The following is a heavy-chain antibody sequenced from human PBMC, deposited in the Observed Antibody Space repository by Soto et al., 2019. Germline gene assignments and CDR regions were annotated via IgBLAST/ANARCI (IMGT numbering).Heavy chain of an antibody. Sequence: GGSLRLSCAASGFTFSSYAMSWVRQPPGKGLEWVSTISGSGDDTYYADSVKGRFTISRDKSKNTLYLQMNGLRAEDTAVYYCALYLFRSWGYFDSWSQGALVTVSS. J-gene: IGHJ4*02. D-gene: IGHD7-27*01. CDR2: ISGSGDDT. CDR3: ALYLFRSWGYFDS. V-gene: IGHV3-23*01. CDR1: GFTFSSYA.